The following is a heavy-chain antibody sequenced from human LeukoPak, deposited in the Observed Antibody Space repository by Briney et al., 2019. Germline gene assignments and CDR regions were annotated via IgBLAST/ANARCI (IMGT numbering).Heavy chain of an antibody. J-gene: IGHJ4*02. CDR3: ARGRRITMVRGVTHFDY. Sequence: GGSLRLSCADSGFRFSRHWMDWVRQAPGKGLEWVAVIWYDGSNKYYADSVRGRFTISRDNSKNTLYLQMNSLRAEDTAVYYCARGRRITMVRGVTHFDYWGQGTLVTVSS. V-gene: IGHV3-33*08. CDR1: GFRFSRHW. CDR2: IWYDGSNK. D-gene: IGHD3-10*01.